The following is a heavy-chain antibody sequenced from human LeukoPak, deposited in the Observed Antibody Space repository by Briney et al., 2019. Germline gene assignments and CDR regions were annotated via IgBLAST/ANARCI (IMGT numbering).Heavy chain of an antibody. V-gene: IGHV6-1*01. J-gene: IGHJ4*02. Sequence: SQTLSLTCAISGDIVSSNSAAWNWIRQSPSRGLEWLGRTYYRSKWYNDYAVSVKSRITINPDTSKNQFSLQLNSVTPEDTAVYYCARGLGYSYGPDQYDYWGQGTLVTVSS. CDR3: ARGLGYSYGPDQYDY. D-gene: IGHD5-18*01. CDR1: GDIVSSNSAA. CDR2: TYYRSKWYN.